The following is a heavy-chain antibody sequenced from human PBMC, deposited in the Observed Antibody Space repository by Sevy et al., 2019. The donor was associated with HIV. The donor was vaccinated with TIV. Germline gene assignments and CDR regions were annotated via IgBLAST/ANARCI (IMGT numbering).Heavy chain of an antibody. Sequence: GGSLRLSCAASGFTFSSYAMSWVRQAPGKGLEWVSAISGSGGSTYYEDSVKGRFTISRDNSKYMLYLQMNILRAEDTAVYYCAKDGRIAARPYYYYYGMDVWGQGTTVTVSS. V-gene: IGHV3-23*01. CDR1: GFTFSSYA. CDR2: ISGSGGST. J-gene: IGHJ6*02. CDR3: AKDGRIAARPYYYYYGMDV. D-gene: IGHD6-6*01.